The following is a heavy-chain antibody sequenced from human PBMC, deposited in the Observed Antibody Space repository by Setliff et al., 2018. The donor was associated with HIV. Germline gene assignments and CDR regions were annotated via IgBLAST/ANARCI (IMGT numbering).Heavy chain of an antibody. CDR3: ARQHYYDSSGRNLMDV. Sequence: SETLSLTCTVSGGSISNYYWSWIRQPPGKGLEWIGYIYYIGSTPYNPSLESRVTISIDTSKNQFSLKLSSVTAADTAGYYCARQHYYDSSGRNLMDVWGKGTTVTVSS. D-gene: IGHD3-22*01. CDR1: GGSISNYY. J-gene: IGHJ6*03. CDR2: IYYIGST. V-gene: IGHV4-59*08.